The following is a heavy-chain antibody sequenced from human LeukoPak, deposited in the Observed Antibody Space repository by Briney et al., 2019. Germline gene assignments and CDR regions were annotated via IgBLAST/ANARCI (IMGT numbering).Heavy chain of an antibody. CDR3: ARILGDYETDY. CDR1: GDSISSGDYY. Sequence: SETLSLTCTVSGDSISSGDYYWSWIRQPAGKGLEWIGRISSSGSTNYNPSLKSRVTISVDTSKNQFSLKLSSVTAADTAVYYCARILGDYETDYWGQGTLVTVSS. D-gene: IGHD4-17*01. J-gene: IGHJ4*02. V-gene: IGHV4-61*02. CDR2: ISSSGST.